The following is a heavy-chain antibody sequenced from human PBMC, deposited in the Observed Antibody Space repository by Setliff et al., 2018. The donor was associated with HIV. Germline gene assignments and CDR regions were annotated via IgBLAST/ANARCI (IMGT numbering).Heavy chain of an antibody. D-gene: IGHD3-22*01. J-gene: IGHJ3*02. CDR1: GYTFTAYA. CDR2: INAGNGNT. Sequence: ASVKVSCKASGYTFTAYAMHWVRQAPGQRLEWMGWINAGNGNTKYSQKFQGRVTITRDTSASTAYMELSSLRSEDTAVYYCARELTYYYDSSGPHDALDIWGQGTMVTVSS. CDR3: ARELTYYYDSSGPHDALDI. V-gene: IGHV1-3*01.